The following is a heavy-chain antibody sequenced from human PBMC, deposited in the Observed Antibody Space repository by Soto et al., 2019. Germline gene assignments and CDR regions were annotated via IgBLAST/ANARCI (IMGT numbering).Heavy chain of an antibody. D-gene: IGHD2-21*02. CDR3: AKGDLVVRATLYGMDV. Sequence: EVHLLESGGGLVQPGGSLRLSCAVSLSSYAMSWVRQAPGKGLEWVAGISVSGGSTNYAVSVKGRFTISRDNDKNTVYLQMNSRRAEDTAVLYCAKGDLVVRATLYGMDVWGQGTTVTVSS. V-gene: IGHV3-23*01. J-gene: IGHJ6*02. CDR2: ISVSGGST. CDR1: LSSYA.